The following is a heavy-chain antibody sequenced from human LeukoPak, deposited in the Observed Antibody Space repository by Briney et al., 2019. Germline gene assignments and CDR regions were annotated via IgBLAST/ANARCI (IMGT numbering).Heavy chain of an antibody. V-gene: IGHV3-15*01. CDR2: IKSKTDGGTT. J-gene: IGHJ4*02. CDR3: TTSCSGGSCYSTY. D-gene: IGHD2-15*01. Sequence: GGSPRLSCAASGFTFSNAWMSWVRQAPGKGLEWVGRIKSKTDGGTTDYAAPVKGRFTISRDDSKNTLYLQMNSLKTEDTAVYYCTTSCSGGSCYSTYWGQGTLVTVSS. CDR1: GFTFSNAW.